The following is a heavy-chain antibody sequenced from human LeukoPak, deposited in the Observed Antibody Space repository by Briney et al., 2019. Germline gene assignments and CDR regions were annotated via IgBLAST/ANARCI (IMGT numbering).Heavy chain of an antibody. J-gene: IGHJ4*02. V-gene: IGHV3-11*01. CDR3: ARDPVRDYVWGSYRPDYYFDY. CDR1: GFTFSDYY. Sequence: GGSLRLSCAASGFTFSDYYMSWIRQAPGKGLEWVSYISSIGSTIYYADSVKGRFTISRDNAKNSLYLQMNSLRAEDTAVYYCARDPVRDYVWGSYRPDYYFDYWGQGTLVTVSS. D-gene: IGHD3-16*02. CDR2: ISSIGSTI.